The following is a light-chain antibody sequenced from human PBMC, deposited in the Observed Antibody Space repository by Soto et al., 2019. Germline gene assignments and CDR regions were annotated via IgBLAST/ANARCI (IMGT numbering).Light chain of an antibody. J-gene: IGLJ3*02. CDR3: TSYTTRNTWV. Sequence: QSALTQPASVSGSPGQSITISCTGTSSDVGRYNYVSWFQHHPGKAPKVMIYEVTNRPSGVSIRFSGSKSGYTASLTISGLQAEHEADYYCTSYTTRNTWVFGGGTKLTVL. CDR1: SSDVGRYNY. CDR2: EVT. V-gene: IGLV2-14*01.